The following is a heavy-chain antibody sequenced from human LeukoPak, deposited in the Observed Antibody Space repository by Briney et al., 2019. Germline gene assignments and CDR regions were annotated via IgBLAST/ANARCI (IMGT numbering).Heavy chain of an antibody. Sequence: GGSLRLSCAASVFTFSNAWLRWVRQAPRKGLEWVGRIKSKTDGGTTDYAAPVKGRFTNSRDDSKNTLYLQMNSLKTEDTAVYYCTGQWELLGAFDIWGQGTMVTVSS. CDR3: TGQWELLGAFDI. CDR2: IKSKTDGGTT. D-gene: IGHD1-26*01. J-gene: IGHJ3*02. CDR1: VFTFSNAW. V-gene: IGHV3-15*01.